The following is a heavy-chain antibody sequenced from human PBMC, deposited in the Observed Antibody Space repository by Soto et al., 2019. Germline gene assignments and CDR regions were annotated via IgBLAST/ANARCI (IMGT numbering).Heavy chain of an antibody. CDR2: INPNSGGT. V-gene: IGHV1-2*02. Sequence: GASVKVSCKASGYTFSGFYMHWVRQAPGQGLEWMGWINPNSGGTKSAEKFQGRVTMTRDTSISTAYMELSRLTSDDTAVYYCASAAGTGTAGRDFWGQGTQVTVSS. CDR3: ASAAGTGTAGRDF. CDR1: GYTFSGFY. D-gene: IGHD6-19*01. J-gene: IGHJ4*02.